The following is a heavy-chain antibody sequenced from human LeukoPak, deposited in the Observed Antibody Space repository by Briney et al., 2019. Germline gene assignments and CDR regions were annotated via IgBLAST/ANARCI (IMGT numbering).Heavy chain of an antibody. CDR3: ARDTDADYPVDWYFDL. CDR2: ISQDGSEN. V-gene: IGHV3-7*01. D-gene: IGHD4-17*01. CDR1: GFTFSSFW. Sequence: PGGSLRLSCAASGFTFSSFWMSWARQAPGKGLECVASISQDGSENYFVDSVKGRFTISRDNAKNSLYLQMSSLRVEDTAVYYCARDTDADYPVDWYFDLWGRGTLATVSS. J-gene: IGHJ2*01.